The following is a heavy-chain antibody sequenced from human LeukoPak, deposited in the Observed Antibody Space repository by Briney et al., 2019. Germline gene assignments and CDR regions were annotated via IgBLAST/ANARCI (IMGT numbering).Heavy chain of an antibody. Sequence: SETLSLTCGVYGGSLNGYYWSWIRQPPGKGLEWIGEINHSGTTNYNPSLKSRVTMSLDTSKNQFSLRLNSVTAADMAVYYCARVPLRFLEPFDFWGQGTLVTVSS. CDR3: ARVPLRFLEPFDF. CDR1: GGSLNGYY. CDR2: INHSGTT. J-gene: IGHJ4*02. D-gene: IGHD3-3*01. V-gene: IGHV4-34*01.